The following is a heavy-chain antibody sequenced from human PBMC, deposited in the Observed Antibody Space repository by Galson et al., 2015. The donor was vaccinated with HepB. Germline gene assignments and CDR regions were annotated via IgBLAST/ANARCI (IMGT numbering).Heavy chain of an antibody. J-gene: IGHJ4*02. Sequence: SLRLSCAASGFTFSSYAMAWVRQAPEKGLEWVSSISVSGDRTYYADSVKGRFAISRDNSKNTLYLQVNSPRAEDTAIYYCAKGSRGSYEYWGQGTLVTVSS. CDR2: ISVSGDRT. V-gene: IGHV3-23*01. CDR1: GFTFSSYA. D-gene: IGHD3-10*01. CDR3: AKGSRGSYEY.